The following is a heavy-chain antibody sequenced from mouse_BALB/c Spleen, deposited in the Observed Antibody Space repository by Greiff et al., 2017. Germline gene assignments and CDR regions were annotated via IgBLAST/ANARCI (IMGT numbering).Heavy chain of an antibody. D-gene: IGHD1-1*01. CDR3: ARWDYGSSYDAMDY. CDR1: GYTFTDYN. V-gene: IGHV1S29*02. Sequence: EVQLQQSGPELVKPGASVKISCKASGYTFTDYNMHWVKQSHGKSLEWIGYIYPYNGGTGYNQKFKSKATLTVDNSSSTAYMELRSLTSEDSAVYYCARWDYGSSYDAMDYWGQGTSVTVSS. CDR2: IYPYNGGT. J-gene: IGHJ4*01.